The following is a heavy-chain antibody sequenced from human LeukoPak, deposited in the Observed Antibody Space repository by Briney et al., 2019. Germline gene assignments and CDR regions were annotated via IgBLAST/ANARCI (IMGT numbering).Heavy chain of an antibody. V-gene: IGHV1-3*01. Sequence: ASVKVSCTASGYTFTTYAMHWVRQAPGQRLKWMGWINAGNGNTKYSQKFQARVTITRDTSASTAYMELSSLRSEDTAVYYCARDPIGSRWPYYFDYWGQGTLVTVSS. CDR3: ARDPIGSRWPYYFDY. J-gene: IGHJ4*02. CDR1: GYTFTTYA. CDR2: INAGNGNT. D-gene: IGHD6-13*01.